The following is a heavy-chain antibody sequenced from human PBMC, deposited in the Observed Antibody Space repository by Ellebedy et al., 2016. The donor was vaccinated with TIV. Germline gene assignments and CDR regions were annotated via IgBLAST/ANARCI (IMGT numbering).Heavy chain of an antibody. D-gene: IGHD3-22*01. V-gene: IGHV3-30-3*01. CDR3: ARDLAHDSNYGMDV. J-gene: IGHJ6*02. Sequence: GESLKISXAASGFTFSSYAMHWVRQAPGKGLEWVAVISYDGSNKYYADSVKGRFTISRDNSKNTLYLQMNSLRAEDTAVYYCARDLAHDSNYGMDVWGQGTTVTVSS. CDR2: ISYDGSNK. CDR1: GFTFSSYA.